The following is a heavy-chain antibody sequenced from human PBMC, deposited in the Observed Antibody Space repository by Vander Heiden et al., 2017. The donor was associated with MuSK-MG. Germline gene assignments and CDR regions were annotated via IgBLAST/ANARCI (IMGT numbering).Heavy chain of an antibody. CDR1: GFTFSSYA. Sequence: EVQLLESGGGLVQPGGSLRLSCAASGFTFSSYAMNWVRQAPGKGREWVSAISGSGGSTYYADSVKGRFTISRDNSKNTLYLQMNSLRAEDTAVYYCAKDLFLQWFGWFDPWGQGSLVTVSS. V-gene: IGHV3-23*01. J-gene: IGHJ5*02. D-gene: IGHD3-3*01. CDR2: ISGSGGST. CDR3: AKDLFLQWFGWFDP.